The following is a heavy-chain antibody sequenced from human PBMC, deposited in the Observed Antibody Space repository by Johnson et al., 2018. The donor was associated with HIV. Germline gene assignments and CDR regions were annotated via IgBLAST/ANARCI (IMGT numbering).Heavy chain of an antibody. CDR1: GFTFSDYY. D-gene: IGHD3-16*01. J-gene: IGHJ3*02. Sequence: MQLVESGGGLVKPGGSLRLSSAASGFTFSDYYMSWIRQAPGKGLEWVSYITGSGTVVYYADSVKGRFTISRDNAKNSLYLQMNSLRADDTAVYYCARGGSDVFDIWGRGTMVTVSS. CDR3: ARGGSDVFDI. CDR2: ITGSGTVV. V-gene: IGHV3-11*04.